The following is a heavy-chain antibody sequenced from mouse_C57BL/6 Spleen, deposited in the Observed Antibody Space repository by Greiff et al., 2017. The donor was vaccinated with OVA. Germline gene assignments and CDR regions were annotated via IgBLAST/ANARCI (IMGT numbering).Heavy chain of an antibody. V-gene: IGHV3-6*01. D-gene: IGHD6-1*01. CDR2: ISDHGSN. CDR3: ARGGAPYDAMDY. J-gene: IGHJ4*01. CDR1: GYSITSGYY. Sequence: EVKLMESGPGLVKPSQSLSLTCSVTGYSITSGYYWNWIRQFPGNKLEWMGYISDHGSNNYNPSLKNRTTITRDPSKNQFFLKLNSVTTEDTAIYYWARGGAPYDAMDYWGQGTSVTVSS.